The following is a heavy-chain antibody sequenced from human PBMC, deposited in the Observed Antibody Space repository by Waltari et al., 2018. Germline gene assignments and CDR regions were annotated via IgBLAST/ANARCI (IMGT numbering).Heavy chain of an antibody. CDR2: IRYDGSNK. Sequence: QVQLVESGGGVVQPGGSLRLSCAASGFTFSSYGMPWVRQAPGKGLEWVAFIRYDGSNKYYADSVKGRFTISRDNSKNTLYLQMNSLRAEDTAVYYCAKGEDYYYYYMDVWGKGTTVTISS. V-gene: IGHV3-30*02. CDR1: GFTFSSYG. CDR3: AKGEDYYYYYMDV. D-gene: IGHD1-26*01. J-gene: IGHJ6*03.